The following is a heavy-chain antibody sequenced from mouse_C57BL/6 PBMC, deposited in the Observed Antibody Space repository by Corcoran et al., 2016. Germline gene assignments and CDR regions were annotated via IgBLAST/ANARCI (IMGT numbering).Heavy chain of an antibody. V-gene: IGHV1-18*01. CDR2: INPNNGGT. J-gene: IGHJ1*03. D-gene: IGHD1-1*01. CDR1: GYTFTDYN. Sequence: EVQLQQSGPELVKPGASVKIPCKASGYTFTDYNMDWVKQSHGKSLEWIGDINPNNGGTIYNQKFKGKATLTVHKSSSTAYMELRSLTSEDTAVYYCARSGSSYGDWYFDVWGTGTTVTVSS. CDR3: ARSGSSYGDWYFDV.